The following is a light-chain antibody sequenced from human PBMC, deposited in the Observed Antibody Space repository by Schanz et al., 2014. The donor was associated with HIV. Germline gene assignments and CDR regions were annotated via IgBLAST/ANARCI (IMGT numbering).Light chain of an antibody. CDR2: GAS. CDR3: QQYGSSRT. V-gene: IGKV3-20*01. Sequence: VMRQSPATLSVSPGGRATLSCRASQSLNRNLAWYQQKPGQAPRLLIYGASSRATGIPDRFSGSGSGTDFTLTISRLEPEDFAVYYCQQYGSSRTFGQGTKVEIK. J-gene: IGKJ1*01. CDR1: QSLNRN.